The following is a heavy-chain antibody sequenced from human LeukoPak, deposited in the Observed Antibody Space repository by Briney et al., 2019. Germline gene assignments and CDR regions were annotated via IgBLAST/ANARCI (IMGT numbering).Heavy chain of an antibody. Sequence: GGSLRLSCAASGLTFNNYAMSWVRQAPGKGLEWVSAIGANGGDTKYADSVKGRFTISRDNSKNTLYLQMNSLRVEDTAIYYCGRDWKLDYWGQGTLVTVSS. CDR2: IGANGGDT. CDR3: GRDWKLDY. J-gene: IGHJ4*02. D-gene: IGHD1-1*01. CDR1: GLTFNNYA. V-gene: IGHV3-23*01.